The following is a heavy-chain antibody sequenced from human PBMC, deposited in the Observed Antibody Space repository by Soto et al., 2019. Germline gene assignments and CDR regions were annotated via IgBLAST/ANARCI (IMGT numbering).Heavy chain of an antibody. Sequence: GGSLRLSCAASGFTFSSYSMNWVRQAPGKGLEWVSYISSSSSTIYYADSVKGRFTISRDNAKNSLYLQMNSLRAEDTAVYYCARDRFTFGGVIGSADYWGQGTLVTVSS. CDR3: ARDRFTFGGVIGSADY. V-gene: IGHV3-48*01. D-gene: IGHD3-16*02. CDR1: GFTFSSYS. CDR2: ISSSSSTI. J-gene: IGHJ4*02.